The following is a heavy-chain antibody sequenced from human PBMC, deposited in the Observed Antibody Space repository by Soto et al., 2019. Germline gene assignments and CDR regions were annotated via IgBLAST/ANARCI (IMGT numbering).Heavy chain of an antibody. J-gene: IGHJ6*02. D-gene: IGHD5-18*01. Sequence: QVQLQESGPGLVKPSETLSLTCTVSGGPVTSGNHYWSWIRQPPGKGLEWIGYIYYRGSTKYNPTFYSRGTISVDTSKYQLALKLSSMTAAETAVYYCARDGKYSYGAPSDYYVMDVWGQGTTVTVSS. CDR3: ARDGKYSYGAPSDYYVMDV. CDR2: IYYRGST. CDR1: GGPVTSGNHY. V-gene: IGHV4-61*01.